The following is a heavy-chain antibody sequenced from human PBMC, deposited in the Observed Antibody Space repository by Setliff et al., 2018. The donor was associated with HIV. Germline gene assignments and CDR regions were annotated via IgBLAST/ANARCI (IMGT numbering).Heavy chain of an antibody. CDR1: GYTFTGYY. D-gene: IGHD3-3*01. CDR2: INPKSGGT. Sequence: ASVKVSCKASGYTFTGYYMHWVRQAPGQGPEWLRRINPKSGGTRYAQKFQGRVSMTRDTAISTAYMELSRLRSDDSAVYYCARLPFISIFGVLNGDDGFDIWGQGTMVTVSS. CDR3: ARLPFISIFGVLNGDDGFDI. J-gene: IGHJ3*02. V-gene: IGHV1-2*06.